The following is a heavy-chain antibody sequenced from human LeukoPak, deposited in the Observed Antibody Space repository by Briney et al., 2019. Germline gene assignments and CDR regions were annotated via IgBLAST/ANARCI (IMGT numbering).Heavy chain of an antibody. V-gene: IGHV4-4*07. CDR2: IYTSGST. CDR1: GGSISSYF. CDR3: ARDSPYYYDSSGYYYDWFDP. J-gene: IGHJ5*02. Sequence: PSETLSLTCTVSGGSISSYFWSWIRQPAGKGGEWSGRIYTSGSTNYNPSLQSRVTMSVDPSKNQFSLNLSSVTAADTAVYYCARDSPYYYDSSGYYYDWFDPWGQGTLVTVSS. D-gene: IGHD3-22*01.